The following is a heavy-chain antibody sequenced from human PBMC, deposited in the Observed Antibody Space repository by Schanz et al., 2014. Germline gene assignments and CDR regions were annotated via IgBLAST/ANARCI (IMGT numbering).Heavy chain of an antibody. CDR3: ARGRGFYDY. CDR1: GGTFSSYT. V-gene: IGHV1-69*02. CDR2: IIPVLNIA. Sequence: QLQLVQSGAEVKKPGSSVKVSCKLSGGTFSSYTISWMRQAPGQGLEWMGKIIPVLNIATYAQRFQGSVSITADTSTNTAYMELSSLTSEDTAVHYCARGRGFYDYWGQGTLVTVSS. J-gene: IGHJ4*02. D-gene: IGHD3-10*01.